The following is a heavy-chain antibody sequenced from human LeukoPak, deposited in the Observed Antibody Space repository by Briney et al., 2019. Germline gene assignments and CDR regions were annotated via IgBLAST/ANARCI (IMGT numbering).Heavy chain of an antibody. CDR2: IYYSGST. J-gene: IGHJ2*01. Sequence: SETLSLTCTVSGGSISSYYWSWIRQPPGKGLEWIGYIYYSGSTNYNPSLKSRVTISVDTSKNQFSLKLSSVTAADTAVYYCARRHRPYYYGSGSYWYFDLWGRGTLVTVSS. V-gene: IGHV4-59*01. CDR3: ARRHRPYYYGSGSYWYFDL. CDR1: GGSISSYY. D-gene: IGHD3-10*01.